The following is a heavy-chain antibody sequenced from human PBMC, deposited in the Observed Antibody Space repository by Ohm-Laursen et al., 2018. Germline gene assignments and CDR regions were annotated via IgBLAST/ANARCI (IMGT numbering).Heavy chain of an antibody. D-gene: IGHD3-10*01. V-gene: IGHV3-23*01. CDR1: GFTFSNAW. J-gene: IGHJ4*02. Sequence: SLRLSCSASGFTFSNAWMNWVRQAPGKGLEWVSAISGSGGSTYYADSVKGRFTISRDNSKNTLYLQMNSLRAEDTAVYYCAKDDSVYYGSGRDYWGQGTLVTVSS. CDR3: AKDDSVYYGSGRDY. CDR2: ISGSGGST.